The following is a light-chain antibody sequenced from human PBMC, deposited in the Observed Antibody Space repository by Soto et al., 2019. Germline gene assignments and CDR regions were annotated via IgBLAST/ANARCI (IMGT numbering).Light chain of an antibody. CDR3: QNYNSGPPT. J-gene: IGKJ1*01. V-gene: IGKV1-27*01. CDR2: SAS. CDR1: QGISNY. Sequence: DIQITQSPSSLSASVGDRVTITCRASQGISNYLAWYQQKPGKVPNVLIHSASTLQSGVPSRFSGSGSGTDFTLIISSLQPEDVATYYCQNYNSGPPTFGQGTKVDIK.